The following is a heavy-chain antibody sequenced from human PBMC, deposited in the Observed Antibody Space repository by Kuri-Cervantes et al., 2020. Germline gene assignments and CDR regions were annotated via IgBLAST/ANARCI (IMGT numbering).Heavy chain of an antibody. D-gene: IGHD6-19*01. V-gene: IGHV1-8*01. CDR1: GYTFTSYD. CDR3: ARDVAVAGSNWFDP. Sequence: ASVKVSCKASGYTFTSYDINWVRQATGQGLEWMGWMNPNSGNTGYAQKFQGRVTMTRDTSTSTVYMELSSLRSEDTAVYYCARDVAVAGSNWFDPWGQGTLVTVSS. CDR2: MNPNSGNT. J-gene: IGHJ5*02.